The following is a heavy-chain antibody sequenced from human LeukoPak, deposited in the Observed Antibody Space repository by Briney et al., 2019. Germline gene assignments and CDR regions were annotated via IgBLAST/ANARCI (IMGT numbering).Heavy chain of an antibody. D-gene: IGHD5-24*01. CDR2: TYYRSKWYN. J-gene: IGHJ4*02. CDR3: SRSDGGSDFDY. V-gene: IGHV6-1*01. Sequence: SQTLSLTCAISGDXXSXNRASXTXXXXXXXXGXEWLGRTYYRSKWYNDYAVSLKSRISINPDTSKNQFSLQLNSVTPEDTAVYYCSRSDGGSDFDYWGQGTLVTVSS. CDR1: GDXXSXNRAS.